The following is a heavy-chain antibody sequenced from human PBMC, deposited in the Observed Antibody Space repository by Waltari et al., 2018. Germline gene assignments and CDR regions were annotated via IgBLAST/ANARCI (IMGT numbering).Heavy chain of an antibody. V-gene: IGHV3-23*03. J-gene: IGHJ6*03. Sequence: EVQLLESGGGLVQPGGSLRLSCAASGFTFSSYAMIWVRPAPGKWLELVSVIYSGGSSTYYADSVKGRFTISRDNSKNTLYLQMNSLRAEDTAVYYCAKYGYSYGPKDYYYYMDVWGKGTTVTVSS. CDR1: GFTFSSYA. D-gene: IGHD5-18*01. CDR3: AKYGYSYGPKDYYYYMDV. CDR2: IYSGGSST.